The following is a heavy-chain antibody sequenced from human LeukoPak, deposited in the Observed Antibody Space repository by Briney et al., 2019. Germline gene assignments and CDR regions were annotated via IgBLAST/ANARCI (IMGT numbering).Heavy chain of an antibody. CDR3: AGYNCSTTTCYTGGLDY. Sequence: GGSLRLSCAASGFTFSSYAMSWVRQAPGKGLEWVSAISVSGRSTYYADSVKGRSTISRDTSKNTLYLQMNSLRVEDTALYYCAGYNCSTTTCYTGGLDYWGQGTLVTVSS. D-gene: IGHD2-2*02. V-gene: IGHV3-23*01. CDR2: ISVSGRST. J-gene: IGHJ4*02. CDR1: GFTFSSYA.